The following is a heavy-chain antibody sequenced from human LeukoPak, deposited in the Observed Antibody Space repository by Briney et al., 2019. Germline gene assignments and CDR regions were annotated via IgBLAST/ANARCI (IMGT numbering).Heavy chain of an antibody. J-gene: IGHJ6*03. CDR1: GFTFSSYW. CDR3: ARAFLARGKQQLRDYYYYYMDV. D-gene: IGHD6-13*01. V-gene: IGHV3-7*01. CDR2: IKQDGSEK. Sequence: GGSLRLSCAASGFTFSSYWMSWVRKAPGKGLEWVANIKQDGSEKYYVDSVKGRFTISRDNAKNSLYLQMNSLRAEDTAVYYCARAFLARGKQQLRDYYYYYMDVWGKGTTVTVSS.